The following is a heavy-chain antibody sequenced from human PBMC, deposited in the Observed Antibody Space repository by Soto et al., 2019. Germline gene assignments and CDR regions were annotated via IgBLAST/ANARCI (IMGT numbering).Heavy chain of an antibody. CDR3: AREVGRGAYFEH. D-gene: IGHD1-26*01. CDR1: GFTFSSYA. Sequence: QVQVVESGGGVVQPGRSLRLSCAASGFTFSSYAMHWVRQAPGKGLVWVAAISHDGNNKYYADSVKGRFNISRDKSKNTLYRQMSSRRAEDTAVYYCAREVGRGAYFEHWGQGTLVTVSS. CDR2: ISHDGNNK. J-gene: IGHJ1*01. V-gene: IGHV3-30-3*01.